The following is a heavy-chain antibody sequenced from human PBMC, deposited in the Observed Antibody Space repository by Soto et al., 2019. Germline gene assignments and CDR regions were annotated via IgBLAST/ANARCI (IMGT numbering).Heavy chain of an antibody. D-gene: IGHD3-3*01. CDR1: GFTFSSYA. J-gene: IGHJ3*02. CDR3: ATKGTYYDFWSGPRGAFDI. CDR2: ISGSGGST. Sequence: EVQLLESGGGLVQPGGSLRLSCAASGFTFSSYAMSWVRRAPGKGLEWVSAISGSGGSTYYADSVKGRFTISRDNSKNTLYLQMNSLRAEDTAVYYCATKGTYYDFWSGPRGAFDIWGQGTMVTVSS. V-gene: IGHV3-23*01.